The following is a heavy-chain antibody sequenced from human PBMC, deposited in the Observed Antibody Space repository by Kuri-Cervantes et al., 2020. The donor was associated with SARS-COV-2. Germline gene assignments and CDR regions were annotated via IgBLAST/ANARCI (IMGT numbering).Heavy chain of an antibody. CDR3: ARGQYSSSWYSNLDY. Sequence: SETLSLTSTVAGGSISSYYWRWIRQPPGKGLEWIGYIYYSGSTNYNPSLKSRVTITVDRSKNQFSLKLSSVTAADTAVYYCARGQYSSSWYSNLDYWGQGTLVTVSS. J-gene: IGHJ4*02. CDR1: GGSISSYY. CDR2: IYYSGST. D-gene: IGHD6-13*01. V-gene: IGHV4-59*12.